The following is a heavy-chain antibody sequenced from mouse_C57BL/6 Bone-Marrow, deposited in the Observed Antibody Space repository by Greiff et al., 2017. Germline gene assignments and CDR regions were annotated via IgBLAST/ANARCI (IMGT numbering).Heavy chain of an antibody. V-gene: IGHV6-3*01. J-gene: IGHJ4*01. CDR1: GFTFSNYW. CDR2: IRLKSDNYAT. Sequence: EVKLMESGGGLVQPGGSMKLSCVASGFTFSNYWMNWVRQSPEKGLEWVAQIRLKSDNYATHSAVSVKGRFTISRDDSKSSVYLQMNNLRAEDTGIYYCTAVYYDYPYYYAMDYWGQGTSVTVSS. D-gene: IGHD2-4*01. CDR3: TAVYYDYPYYYAMDY.